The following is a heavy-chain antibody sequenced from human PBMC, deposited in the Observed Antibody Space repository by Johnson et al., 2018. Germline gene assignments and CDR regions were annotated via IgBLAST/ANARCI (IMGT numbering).Heavy chain of an antibody. Sequence: VQLVQSGGGLVQPGGSLRLSCAASGLTVSSDYMTWVRQAPGKGLEWVSVIYNDGSVFFADSVKGRFSISRDNSKNTLFLQMNSLRAVDTAVYYCARDSEATVTPFVSRLRPNDAFDIWGQGTMVTVSS. J-gene: IGHJ3*02. CDR1: GLTVSSDY. CDR2: IYNDGSV. V-gene: IGHV3-66*02. D-gene: IGHD4-17*01. CDR3: ARDSEATVTPFVSRLRPNDAFDI.